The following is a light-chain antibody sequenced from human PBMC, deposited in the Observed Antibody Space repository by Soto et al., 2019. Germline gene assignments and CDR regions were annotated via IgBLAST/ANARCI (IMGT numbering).Light chain of an antibody. CDR3: QSVGTRIQG. J-gene: IGLJ3*02. V-gene: IGLV4-69*01. CDR2: INYDGTH. Sequence: QAVLPQSPSASGALGASVKLTCTLSSAYTTYALAWHQPQAEKGPRFLMKINYDGTHSKGDGFFDRFSGSSSGAERHLTISSLQSEDEADYYCQSVGTRIQGFGGGARRTVL. CDR1: SAYTTYA.